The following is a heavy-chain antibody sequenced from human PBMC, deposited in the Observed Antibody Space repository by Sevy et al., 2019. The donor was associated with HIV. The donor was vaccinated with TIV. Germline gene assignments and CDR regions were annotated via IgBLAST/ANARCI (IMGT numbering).Heavy chain of an antibody. D-gene: IGHD5-12*01. CDR3: AKGGGYDSPKYYYDMDV. J-gene: IGHJ6*03. CDR1: GFTFSNYA. CDR2: ITGSGDAT. V-gene: IGHV3-23*01. Sequence: GGSLRLSCAASGFTFSNYAMSWVRQAPGKGLEWVSAITGSGDATYYGDSVKGRFTISRDNSKNTLFLQMNSLRDADTASYYCAKGGGYDSPKYYYDMDVWGKGTTVTVSS.